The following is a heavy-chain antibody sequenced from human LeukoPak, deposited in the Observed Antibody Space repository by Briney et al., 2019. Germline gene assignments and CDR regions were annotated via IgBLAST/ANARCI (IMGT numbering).Heavy chain of an antibody. CDR1: GGTFSSYA. D-gene: IGHD3-3*01. V-gene: IGHV1-69*13. J-gene: IGHJ6*02. CDR3: ARDKFLEWSSGFYGMDV. Sequence: ASVKVSCKASGGTFSSYAISWVRQAPGQGLEWMGGIIPIFGTANYAQKFQGRVTITADESTSTAYMGLSSLRSEDTAVYYCARDKFLEWSSGFYGMDVWGQGTTVMVSS. CDR2: IIPIFGTA.